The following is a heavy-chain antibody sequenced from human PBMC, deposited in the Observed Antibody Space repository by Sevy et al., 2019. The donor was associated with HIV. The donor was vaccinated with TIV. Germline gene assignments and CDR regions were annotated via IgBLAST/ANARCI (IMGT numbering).Heavy chain of an antibody. V-gene: IGHV3-23*01. J-gene: IGHJ6*03. CDR3: ARGGYYYYYYMDV. Sequence: GGSLRLPCAASGFTFSSYAMSWVRQAPGKGLEWVSAISGSGGSTYYADSVKGRFTISRDNSKNTLYLQMNSLRAEDTAVYYCARGGYYYYYYMDVWGKGTTVTVSS. CDR2: ISGSGGST. CDR1: GFTFSSYA.